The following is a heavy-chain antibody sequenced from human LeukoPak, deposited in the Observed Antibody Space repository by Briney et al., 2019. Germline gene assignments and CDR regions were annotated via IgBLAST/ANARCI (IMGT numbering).Heavy chain of an antibody. CDR1: GGSFSGYY. Sequence: SETLSPTCAVYGGSFSGYYWSWIRQPPGKGLEWIGEINHSGSTNYNPSLKSRVTISVDTSKNQFSLKLSSVTAADTAVYYCARARRGSTSSPFRSSIAARNYFDYWGQGTLVTVSS. CDR2: INHSGST. D-gene: IGHD6-6*01. J-gene: IGHJ4*02. CDR3: ARARRGSTSSPFRSSIAARNYFDY. V-gene: IGHV4-34*01.